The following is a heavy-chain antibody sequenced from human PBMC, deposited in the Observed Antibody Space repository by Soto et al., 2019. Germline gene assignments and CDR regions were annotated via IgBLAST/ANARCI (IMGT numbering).Heavy chain of an antibody. CDR2: ISYDGSNK. V-gene: IGHV3-30-3*01. CDR3: ARENDAFDI. CDR1: GFTFSSYA. Sequence: GGSLRLSCAASGFTFSSYAMHWVRQAPGKGLEWVAVISYDGSNKYYADSVKGRFTISRDNSKNTLYLQMNSLRAEDTAVYYCARENDAFDIWGQGTMVTVSS. J-gene: IGHJ3*02.